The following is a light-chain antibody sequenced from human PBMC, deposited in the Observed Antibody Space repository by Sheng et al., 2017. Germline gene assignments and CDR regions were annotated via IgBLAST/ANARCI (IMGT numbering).Light chain of an antibody. CDR2: NSW. CDR1: NIGTKA. Sequence: SYVLSQPPSASVAPGQTATITCTGDNIGTKAVRWFQQRPGQAPVVVISNSWDRPSGIPKRFSGTNSGTTATLTLSRVEAGDEADYYCQVWDTGTDQAVFGPGTKVTVL. J-gene: IGLJ1*01. CDR3: QVWDTGTDQAV. V-gene: IGLV3-21*02.